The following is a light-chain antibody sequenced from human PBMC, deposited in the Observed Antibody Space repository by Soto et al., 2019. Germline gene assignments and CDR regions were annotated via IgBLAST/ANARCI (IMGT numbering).Light chain of an antibody. V-gene: IGLV2-23*01. CDR2: EHN. CDR3: SSYAGTDDFII. Sequence: QSALTQPASVSGSPGQSITISCTGTSRDVALYNHVSWYQHHPGKAPQLIIYEHNKRPPGVSSRFSASTSGVTASLTISGLQADDEADYHCSSYAGTDDFIIFGGGTKLTVL. J-gene: IGLJ2*01. CDR1: SRDVALYNH.